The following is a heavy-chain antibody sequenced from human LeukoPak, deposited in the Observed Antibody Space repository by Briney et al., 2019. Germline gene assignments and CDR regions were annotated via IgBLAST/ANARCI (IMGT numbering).Heavy chain of an antibody. D-gene: IGHD1-26*01. CDR2: ISWNNGSI. CDR1: GFTFDDYA. CDR3: ARGGWEGSHSWYFDL. V-gene: IGHV3-9*03. J-gene: IGHJ2*01. Sequence: PGGSLRLSCAASGFTFDDYAMHWVRQAPGKGLEWVSGISWNNGSIGYADSVKGRLTISRDNAKNSVYLQMNSLRAEDMALYYGARGGWEGSHSWYFDLWGRGTLVTVSS.